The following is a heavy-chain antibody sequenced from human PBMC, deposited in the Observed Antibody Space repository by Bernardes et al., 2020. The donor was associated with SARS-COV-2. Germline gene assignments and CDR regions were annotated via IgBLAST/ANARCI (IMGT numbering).Heavy chain of an antibody. CDR3: ATPYYGSGRGPPQYYYHGLDV. D-gene: IGHD3-10*01. J-gene: IGHJ6*02. CDR1: GFPFSSYD. CDR2: ISSSSGTI. V-gene: IGHV3-48*01. Sequence: GGSLRLSCAASGFPFSSYDMNWARQAPGKGLEWVSYISSSSGTISYADSVKGRFTISRDNAKNSLYLQMNSLRADDTAVYYCATPYYGSGRGPPQYYYHGLDVWGQGTTVTVSS.